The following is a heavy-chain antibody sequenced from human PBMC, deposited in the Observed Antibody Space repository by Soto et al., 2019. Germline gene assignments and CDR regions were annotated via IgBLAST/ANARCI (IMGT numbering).Heavy chain of an antibody. CDR1: GGPFSNYA. J-gene: IGHJ3*01. CDR3: ARAREPRDRSGSGFDL. CDR2: IIPIFVTA. V-gene: IGHV1-69*01. D-gene: IGHD3-22*01. Sequence: QVQLVQSGAEVKKPGSSVRVSCKSSGGPFSNYAISCVRQAPGQGLEWMGGIIPIFVTADYPQKFQDRVTSTADESTGTAYLELRRLRSEDTAVYYCARAREPRDRSGSGFDLWGPGQMVTVSS.